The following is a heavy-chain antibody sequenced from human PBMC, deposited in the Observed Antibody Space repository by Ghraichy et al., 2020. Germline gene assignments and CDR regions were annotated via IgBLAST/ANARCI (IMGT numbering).Heavy chain of an antibody. CDR3: ARGYYYDESYFDF. D-gene: IGHD3-3*01. J-gene: IGHJ4*02. V-gene: IGHV1-3*01. CDR2: IHGANGNT. Sequence: ASVKVSCKASRYTFTTYSMHWVRQAPGQGLEWIGWIHGANGNTKYSQKVQDRVTITRDTTATTVYLELSGLKSEDTAVYFCARGYYYDESYFDFWGQGTLVTVSS. CDR1: RYTFTTYS.